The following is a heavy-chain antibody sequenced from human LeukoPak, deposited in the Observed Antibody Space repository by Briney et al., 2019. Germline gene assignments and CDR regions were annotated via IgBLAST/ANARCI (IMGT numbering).Heavy chain of an antibody. CDR2: VNPNSGNT. Sequence: ASVKVSCKASGFMFTKYGISWVRQATGQGLEWMGWVNPNSGNTRYAQKFQGRVTMTRNTSISTAYMELSSLRSEDTAVYYCAKNYDFLTGYANWGQGTLVTVSS. V-gene: IGHV1-8*01. J-gene: IGHJ4*02. D-gene: IGHD3-9*01. CDR3: AKNYDFLTGYAN. CDR1: GFMFTKYG.